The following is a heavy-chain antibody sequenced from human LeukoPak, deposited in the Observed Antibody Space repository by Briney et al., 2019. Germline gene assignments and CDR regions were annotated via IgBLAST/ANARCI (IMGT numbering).Heavy chain of an antibody. CDR3: ARDLHYAFDI. Sequence: GGSLRLSCAASGFPFSSFEMNWVRQAPGKGLEWLSYINHNGITIYYADSVKGRFTISRDNAKNSLYLKMDSLRAEDTAVYYCARDLHYAFDIWGQGTMVTVSS. CDR2: INHNGITI. J-gene: IGHJ3*02. V-gene: IGHV3-48*03. CDR1: GFPFSSFE.